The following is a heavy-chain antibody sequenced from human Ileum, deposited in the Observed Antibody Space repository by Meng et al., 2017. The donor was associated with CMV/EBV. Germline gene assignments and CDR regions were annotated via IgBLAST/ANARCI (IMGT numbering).Heavy chain of an antibody. J-gene: IGHJ4*02. Sequence: ASVKVSCKASGYTFTSYDINWVRQATGQGLEWMGWMNPNSGNTAYAQRFQGRITSSRDTSISTAYMELSSLRSEDTAVYYCARRYYGSGSTLGYWGQGTPVTVSS. D-gene: IGHD3-10*01. V-gene: IGHV1-8*03. CDR3: ARRYYGSGSTLGY. CDR2: MNPNSGNT. CDR1: GYTFTSYD.